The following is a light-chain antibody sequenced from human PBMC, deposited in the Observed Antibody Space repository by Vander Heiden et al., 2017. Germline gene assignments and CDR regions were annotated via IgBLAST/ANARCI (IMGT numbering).Light chain of an antibody. Sequence: QTMVTQAPAFSVSPGGTVTLTCGLNSGSVSTRYYPNWYQQTPGQAPRTLIYNTNTRSSGVPDRFSGSILGNKAALTITGAQADDESDYYCVLYMGSGIWVFGGGTRLTVL. CDR2: NTN. J-gene: IGLJ3*02. V-gene: IGLV8-61*01. CDR1: SGSVSTRYY. CDR3: VLYMGSGIWV.